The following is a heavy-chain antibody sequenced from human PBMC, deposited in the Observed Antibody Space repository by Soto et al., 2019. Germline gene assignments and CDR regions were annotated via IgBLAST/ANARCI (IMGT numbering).Heavy chain of an antibody. CDR2: ISGSGGST. Sequence: PGGSLRLSCAASGFTFSSYAMSWVRQAPGKGLEWVSAISGSGGSTYYADSVKGRFTISRDNSKNTLYLQMNSLRAEDTAVYYCAKDTRPGIAVAGGFDYWGQGTLVTVSS. CDR3: AKDTRPGIAVAGGFDY. D-gene: IGHD6-19*01. J-gene: IGHJ4*02. V-gene: IGHV3-23*01. CDR1: GFTFSSYA.